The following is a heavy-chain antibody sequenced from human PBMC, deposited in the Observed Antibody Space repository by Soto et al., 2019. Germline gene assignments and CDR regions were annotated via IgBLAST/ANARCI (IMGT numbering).Heavy chain of an antibody. Sequence: QLQLQESGPGLVKPSETLSLTCTVSGGSISSSSYYWVWIRHPPGKELEWIGSIYYSGSTYYNPSLKSRVTISVDTSKNQFSLKLRSVTAADTAVYYCARQPKIVADGTENWFDPRGQGTLVTVSS. V-gene: IGHV4-39*01. CDR3: ARQPKIVADGTENWFDP. CDR1: GGSISSSSYY. D-gene: IGHD6-13*01. J-gene: IGHJ5*02. CDR2: IYYSGST.